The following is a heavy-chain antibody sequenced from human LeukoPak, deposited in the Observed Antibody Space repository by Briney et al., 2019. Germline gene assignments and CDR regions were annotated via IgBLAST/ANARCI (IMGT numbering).Heavy chain of an antibody. CDR3: AREAVPFVAVAKDGYFDF. CDR1: GYTFNSFG. D-gene: IGHD6-19*01. Sequence: ASMRVSCKTSGYTFNSFGITWLRQAPGQGLEWLGWISAYMDFTSHAQKFQDRIIMTTDTSTTTAYMELTNLKSDDTAVYHCAREAVPFVAVAKDGYFDFWGQGTLVTVSS. V-gene: IGHV1-18*01. J-gene: IGHJ4*02. CDR2: ISAYMDFT.